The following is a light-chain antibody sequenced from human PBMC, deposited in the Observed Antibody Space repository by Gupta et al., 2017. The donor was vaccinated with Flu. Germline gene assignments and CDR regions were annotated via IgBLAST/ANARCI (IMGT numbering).Light chain of an antibody. CDR2: EVS. CDR3: SSYTSSSNKL. V-gene: IGLV2-14*01. J-gene: IGLJ3*02. Sequence: SIASSCTGSSSDVGGYNYVSWYQHHPAKAPKLVISEVSKRPSGVANRFSGSKSGNTASLTISGLQAEDEAYYYCSSYTSSSNKLFGGGTKLTVL. CDR1: SSDVGGYNY.